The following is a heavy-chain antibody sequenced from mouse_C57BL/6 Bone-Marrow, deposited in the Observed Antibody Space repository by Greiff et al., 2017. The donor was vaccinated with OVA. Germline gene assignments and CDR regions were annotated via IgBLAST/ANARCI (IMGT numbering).Heavy chain of an antibody. J-gene: IGHJ3*01. Sequence: LVESGAGLVRPGASVKLSCTASGYTFTDYDMHCVQQTPVHGLEWIGAIGPETCGTASNYKFKGKAPLTADKSYCTAYMELRSLTTEDSAGDYCTRLDSSGSFAYWGQGTLVTVSA. D-gene: IGHD3-2*02. CDR3: TRLDSSGSFAY. V-gene: IGHV1-23*01. CDR1: GYTFTDYD. CDR2: IGPETCGT.